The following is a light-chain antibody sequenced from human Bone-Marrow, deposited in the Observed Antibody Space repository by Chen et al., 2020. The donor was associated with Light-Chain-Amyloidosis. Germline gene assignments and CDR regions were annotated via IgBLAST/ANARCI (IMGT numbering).Light chain of an antibody. V-gene: IGLV2-14*01. Sequence: QSALTQPASVSGSPGQSITISCTGNSSDVGGYNYVSWYQQHPGKAPKLMIYDVSNRPSGVSNRFSGSKSGNTASLSSAGVQAEDEADYYCSSNTGSSTWVFGGGTKLTVL. CDR1: SSDVGGYNY. CDR2: DVS. CDR3: SSNTGSSTWV. J-gene: IGLJ3*02.